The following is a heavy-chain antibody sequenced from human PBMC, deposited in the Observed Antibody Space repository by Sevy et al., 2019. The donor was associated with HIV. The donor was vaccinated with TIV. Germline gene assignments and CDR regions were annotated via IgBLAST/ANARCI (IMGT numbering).Heavy chain of an antibody. V-gene: IGHV1-18*01. J-gene: IGHJ4*02. CDR2: ISTYSGET. Sequence: ASVNVSCKASGYTFTTYPIGWVRQAPGQGLDWMGWISTYSGETRDAQKFQGRATMTTDTSTSTAYLELRSLRSDDTAVYYCARDSDGSGHYYADYFDYWGQGTLVTVSS. CDR1: GYTFTTYP. D-gene: IGHD3-22*01. CDR3: ARDSDGSGHYYADYFDY.